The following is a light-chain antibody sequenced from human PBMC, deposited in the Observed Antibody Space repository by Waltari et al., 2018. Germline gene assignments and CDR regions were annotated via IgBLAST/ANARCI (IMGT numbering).Light chain of an antibody. Sequence: QTVVTQEPSLSVSPGGTVTLTCGLTSGSVSTSNSPSWYQQTPGQAPRTLIYSTNRRPSRVSDRFFGSIVVKKAALTFTGAQADDEGDYYFVLYMGDGTCVFGGGTKLTVL. CDR1: SGSVSTSNS. J-gene: IGLJ3*02. CDR3: VLYMGDGTCV. V-gene: IGLV8-61*01. CDR2: STN.